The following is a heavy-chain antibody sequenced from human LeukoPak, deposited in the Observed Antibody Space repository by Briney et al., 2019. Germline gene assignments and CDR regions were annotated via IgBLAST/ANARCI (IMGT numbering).Heavy chain of an antibody. V-gene: IGHV6-1*01. CDR1: GDSVPSNSAA. Sequence: SQTLSLTCAISGDSVPSNSAAWNWIRQSPSSGLEWLGRTYYGSKWFNDYAVSVKSRITIKPDISKNQFSLQLNSVTPEDTAVYYCAREAPGFCSGGSCLFYFDSWGQGSLVTVSS. D-gene: IGHD2-15*01. J-gene: IGHJ4*02. CDR3: AREAPGFCSGGSCLFYFDS. CDR2: TYYGSKWFN.